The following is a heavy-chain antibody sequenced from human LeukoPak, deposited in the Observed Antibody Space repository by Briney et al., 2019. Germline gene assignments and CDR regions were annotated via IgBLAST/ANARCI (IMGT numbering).Heavy chain of an antibody. J-gene: IGHJ4*02. Sequence: GASVKVSCKASGYTFTDYGINWVRQAPGQGLEWMGWISAYNGNTNYVQKLQGRVTMTTDTSTSTAYMEVRGLRSDDTAVYYCASLPIYSGSGRIDYWGQGSLVTVSS. V-gene: IGHV1-18*01. D-gene: IGHD3-10*01. CDR3: ASLPIYSGSGRIDY. CDR2: ISAYNGNT. CDR1: GYTFTDYG.